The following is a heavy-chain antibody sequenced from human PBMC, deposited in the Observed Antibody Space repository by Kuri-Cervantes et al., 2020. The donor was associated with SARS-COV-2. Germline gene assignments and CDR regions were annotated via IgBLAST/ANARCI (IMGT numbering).Heavy chain of an antibody. D-gene: IGHD6-13*01. CDR2: INPNSGGT. V-gene: IGHV1-2*04. Sequence: ASVKVSCKASGYTFTGYYMHWVRQAPGQGLEWMGWINPNSGGTNYAQKFQGWVTMTRDTSISTAYMELSRLRSDDTAVYYCAVSEGYSRVLLFDYWGQGTLVTVSS. CDR3: AVSEGYSRVLLFDY. J-gene: IGHJ4*02. CDR1: GYTFTGYY.